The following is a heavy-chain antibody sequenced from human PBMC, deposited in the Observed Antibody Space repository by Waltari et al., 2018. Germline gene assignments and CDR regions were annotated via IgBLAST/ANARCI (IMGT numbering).Heavy chain of an antibody. CDR2: ISCSSSYI. CDR3: AREGFYYYYYMDV. V-gene: IGHV3-21*01. Sequence: EVQLVESGGGLVKPGGSLRLSCAASGFTFSSYSMNWVRQAPGTGMQWVSSISCSSSYIYYADSVKGRFTISRDNAKNSLYLQMNSLRAEDTAVYYCAREGFYYYYYMDVWGKGTTVTISS. J-gene: IGHJ6*03. CDR1: GFTFSSYS.